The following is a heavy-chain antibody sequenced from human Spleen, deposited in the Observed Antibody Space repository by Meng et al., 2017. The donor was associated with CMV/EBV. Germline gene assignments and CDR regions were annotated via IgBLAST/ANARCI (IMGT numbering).Heavy chain of an antibody. Sequence: YIFTDYWVVWVRQMPGKGLEWMGMIYPGNSATRYSPSFQGQITISVDKSISTAYLQWSSLKASDTAMYYCARGGRYYSSISCSDLDYWGQGTLVTVSS. J-gene: IGHJ4*02. CDR1: YIFTDYW. D-gene: IGHD2-2*01. CDR2: IYPGNSAT. CDR3: ARGGRYYSSISCSDLDY. V-gene: IGHV5-51*01.